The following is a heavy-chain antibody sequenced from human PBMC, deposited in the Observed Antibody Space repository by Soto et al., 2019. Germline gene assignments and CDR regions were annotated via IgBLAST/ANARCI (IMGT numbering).Heavy chain of an antibody. V-gene: IGHV3-9*01. D-gene: IGHD3-10*01. CDR2: ISWNGGSI. CDR1: GFSFDDYA. CDR3: AKDHYGSAIYGMDV. Sequence: EVQLVESGGGLVQPGRSLRLSCAASGFSFDDYAMHWVRQAPGKGLEWVSGISWNGGSIGYADSVKGRFTISRDNAKDSLYLQMNSLRAEDTALYYCAKDHYGSAIYGMDVWGQGTTGTVSS. J-gene: IGHJ6*02.